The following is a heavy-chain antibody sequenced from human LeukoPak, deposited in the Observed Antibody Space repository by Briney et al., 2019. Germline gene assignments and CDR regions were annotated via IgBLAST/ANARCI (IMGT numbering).Heavy chain of an antibody. CDR1: GFTFSTSW. CDR2: INEDGTIK. J-gene: IGHJ3*02. Sequence: GGSLRLSCAASGFTFSTSWMTWVRQAPGKELEWLGNINEDGTIKNYVDSVKGRFTTSRDNAKNSLFLQMLSLRADDTAVYYCARDSGCNAFDIWGLGTMVTVSS. CDR3: ARDSGCNAFDI. V-gene: IGHV3-7*01. D-gene: IGHD1-26*01.